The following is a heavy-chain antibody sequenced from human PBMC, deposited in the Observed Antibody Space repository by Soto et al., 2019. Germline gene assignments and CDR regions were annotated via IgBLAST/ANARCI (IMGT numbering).Heavy chain of an antibody. V-gene: IGHV4-34*01. D-gene: IGHD3-10*01. CDR3: ARGRDYYGSGSPSYYYGMDV. J-gene: IGHJ6*02. CDR1: GGSFSGYY. Sequence: SETLSLTCAVYGGSFSGYYWSWIRQPPGKGLEWIGEINHSGSTNYNPSLKSRVTISVDMSKNQFSLKLSSVTAADTAVYYCARGRDYYGSGSPSYYYGMDVWGQGTTVTVSS. CDR2: INHSGST.